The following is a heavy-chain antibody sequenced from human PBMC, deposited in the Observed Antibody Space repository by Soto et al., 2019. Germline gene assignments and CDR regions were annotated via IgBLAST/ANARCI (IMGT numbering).Heavy chain of an antibody. D-gene: IGHD3-3*01. Sequence: GGSLRLSCAASGFAFNDYNMHWVRQAPGKGLEWVSLIWYDGRYTYYADSVQGRFTISGDNSKNTLYLQMNGLRAEDTAIYYCAFGLYTSSLVAFDSWGQGTLVTVSS. V-gene: IGHV3-33*01. J-gene: IGHJ4*02. CDR1: GFAFNDYN. CDR3: AFGLYTSSLVAFDS. CDR2: IWYDGRYT.